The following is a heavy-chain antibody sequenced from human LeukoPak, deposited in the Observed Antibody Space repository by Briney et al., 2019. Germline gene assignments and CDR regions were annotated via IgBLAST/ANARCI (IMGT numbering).Heavy chain of an antibody. CDR2: IYPGDSDT. CDR1: GYSFTKYW. CDR3: ARQDPYYYYYMDV. J-gene: IGHJ6*03. Sequence: GESLKISCKGSGYSFTKYWIGWVRQMPGKGLEWMGIIYPGDSDTRYSPSFQGQVTISADKSISTAYLQWSSLKASDTAMYYCARQDPYYYYYMDVWGKGTTVTVSS. V-gene: IGHV5-51*01.